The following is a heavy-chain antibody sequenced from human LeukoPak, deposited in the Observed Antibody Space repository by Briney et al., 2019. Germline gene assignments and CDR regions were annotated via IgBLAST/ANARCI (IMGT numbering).Heavy chain of an antibody. CDR1: GFTFSKYA. J-gene: IGHJ3*01. D-gene: IGHD2-2*01. CDR3: AKDRSCTGSSCNVGS. Sequence: GGSLRLSCAASGFTFSKYAMSWVRQAPGSGLEWVSSISAGSTFYADSVKGRFTISSDDSKNTLYLQMNSLRVEDTAVYYCAKDRSCTGSSCNVGSWGQGTMVTVSS. CDR2: ISAGST. V-gene: IGHV3-23*01.